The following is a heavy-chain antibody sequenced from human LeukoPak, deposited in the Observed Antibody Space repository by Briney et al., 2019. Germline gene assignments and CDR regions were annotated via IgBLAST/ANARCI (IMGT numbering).Heavy chain of an antibody. V-gene: IGHV3-23*01. CDR2: ISGSGGST. D-gene: IGHD3-22*01. CDR1: GFTFSSYA. Sequence: PGGSLRLSCAASGFTFSSYAMSWVRQAPGKGLEWVSAISGSGGSTYYADSVKGRFTISRDNSKNTLYLQMNSLRAEDTAVCYCAKDNYYDSSGYYTSWYYFDYWGQGTLVTVSS. J-gene: IGHJ4*02. CDR3: AKDNYYDSSGYYTSWYYFDY.